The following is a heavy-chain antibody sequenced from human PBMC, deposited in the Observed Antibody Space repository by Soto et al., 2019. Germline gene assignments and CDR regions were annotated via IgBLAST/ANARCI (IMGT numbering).Heavy chain of an antibody. CDR3: ASTGYYDNWFDP. D-gene: IGHD3-9*01. J-gene: IGHJ5*02. CDR2: IYYSGST. CDR1: GEFFNGYY. Sequence: SETLSLTCTVYGEFFNGYYWSWIRQPPGKGLEWIGYIYYSGSTNYNPSLKSRVTISVDTSKNQFSLKLSSVTAADTAVYYCASTGYYDNWFDPWGQGTLVTVSS. V-gene: IGHV4-59*08.